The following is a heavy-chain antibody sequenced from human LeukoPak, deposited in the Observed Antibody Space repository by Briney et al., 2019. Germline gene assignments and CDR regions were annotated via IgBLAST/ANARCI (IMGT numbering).Heavy chain of an antibody. J-gene: IGHJ6*02. Sequence: SQTLSLTCAISGDSFSSNSATWTWIRQSPSRGLEWLGGTYFRSKWYNDSAESVKSRISINPDTSKRQFSLQLSSVTPEDTAVYYCARGLLVGHPYYCAMDVWGQGTTVSVSS. D-gene: IGHD2-8*02. CDR3: ARGLLVGHPYYCAMDV. CDR2: TYFRSKWYN. CDR1: GDSFSSNSAT. V-gene: IGHV6-1*01.